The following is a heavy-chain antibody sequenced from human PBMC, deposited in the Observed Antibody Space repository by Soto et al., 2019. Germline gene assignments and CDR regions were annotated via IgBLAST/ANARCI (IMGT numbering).Heavy chain of an antibody. V-gene: IGHV3-13*01. CDR3: ARAGYYDSSGCGKDYYYGMDV. CDR1: GFTFSSYD. CDR2: IGTAGDT. Sequence: GSLRLSCAASGFTFSSYDMHWVRQATGKGLEWVSAIGTAGDTYYPGSVKGRFTISRENAKNSLYLQMNSLRAEDTAVYYCARAGYYDSSGCGKDYYYGMDVWGQGTTVTVSS. D-gene: IGHD3-22*01. J-gene: IGHJ6*02.